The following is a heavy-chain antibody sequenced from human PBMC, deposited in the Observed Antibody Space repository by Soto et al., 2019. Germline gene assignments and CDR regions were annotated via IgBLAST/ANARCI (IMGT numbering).Heavy chain of an antibody. CDR2: FDPEDGET. V-gene: IGHV1-24*01. Sequence: PSVKVSCKVSGYTLTELSMHWVRQAPGKGLEWMGGFDPEDGETIYAQKFQGRVTMTEDTSTDTAYMELSSLRSEDTAVYYCATAAQYYYDSSGYYYGDYWGQGTLVTVSS. CDR3: ATAAQYYYDSSGYYYGDY. CDR1: GYTLTELS. D-gene: IGHD3-22*01. J-gene: IGHJ4*02.